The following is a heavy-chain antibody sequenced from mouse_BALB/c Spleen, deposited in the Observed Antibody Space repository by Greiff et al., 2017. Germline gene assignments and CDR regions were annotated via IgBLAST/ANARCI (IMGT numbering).Heavy chain of an antibody. Sequence: VQLKESGPGLVKPSQTVSLTCTVTGISITTGNYRWSWIRQFPGNKLEWIGYIYYSGTITYNPSLTSRTTITRDTSKNQFFLEMNSLTAEDTATYYCARDYYGSRGAMDYWGQGTSVTVSS. J-gene: IGHJ4*01. CDR3: ARDYYGSRGAMDY. V-gene: IGHV3-5*02. D-gene: IGHD1-1*01. CDR2: IYYSGTI. CDR1: GISITTGNYR.